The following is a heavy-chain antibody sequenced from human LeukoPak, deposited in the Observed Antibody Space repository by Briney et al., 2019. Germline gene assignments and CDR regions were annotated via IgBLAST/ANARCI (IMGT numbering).Heavy chain of an antibody. CDR3: VGDTPPGGDYYLDY. CDR1: GFSFSTYG. J-gene: IGHJ4*02. Sequence: GGSLRVSCAASGFSFSTYGMHWVRQARGKGLEWVALIWNAGTNTYYADSVKGRFTISRDNSKNTLYLQMNSLRAEDTAVYYCVGDTPPGGDYYLDYWGQGTLVIVSS. V-gene: IGHV3-33*01. CDR2: IWNAGTNT. D-gene: IGHD3-16*01.